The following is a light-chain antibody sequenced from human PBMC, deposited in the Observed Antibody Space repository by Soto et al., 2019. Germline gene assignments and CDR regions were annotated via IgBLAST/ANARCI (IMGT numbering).Light chain of an antibody. Sequence: EIVLTQSPATLSLSPGEGATLSCRASQSVGNFLLWFQQRPGQAPRLLIYDASNRATGIPARFSGSGSGTDFTLTISSLEPEDFAVYYCHQRHSWPITFGQGTRLEIK. CDR3: HQRHSWPIT. V-gene: IGKV3-11*01. CDR1: QSVGNF. J-gene: IGKJ5*01. CDR2: DAS.